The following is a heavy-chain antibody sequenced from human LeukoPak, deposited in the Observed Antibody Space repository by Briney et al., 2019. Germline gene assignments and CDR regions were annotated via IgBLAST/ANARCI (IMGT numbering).Heavy chain of an antibody. V-gene: IGHV1-46*01. CDR1: GYTFTSCY. D-gene: IGHD3-3*01. J-gene: IGHJ4*02. CDR2: INPSGGST. Sequence: ASVKVSCKASGYTFTSCYMHWVRQAPGQGLEWMGIINPSGGSTSYAQKFQGRVTMTRDTSTSTVYMELSSLRAEDTAVYYCAKLRSVEWLFYYFDYWGQGTLVTVSS. CDR3: AKLRSVEWLFYYFDY.